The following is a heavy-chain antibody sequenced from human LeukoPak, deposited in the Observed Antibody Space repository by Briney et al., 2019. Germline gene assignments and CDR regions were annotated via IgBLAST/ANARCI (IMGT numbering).Heavy chain of an antibody. CDR1: GGSISSYY. D-gene: IGHD6-13*01. Sequence: SETLSLTCTVSGGSISSYYWSWIRQPPGKGLEWIGYIYYSGSTNYNPSLKSRVTISVDTSKNQFSLKLSSVTAADTAVYYCARYYSSSNLFDYRGQGTLVTVSS. V-gene: IGHV4-59*01. CDR3: ARYYSSSNLFDY. CDR2: IYYSGST. J-gene: IGHJ4*02.